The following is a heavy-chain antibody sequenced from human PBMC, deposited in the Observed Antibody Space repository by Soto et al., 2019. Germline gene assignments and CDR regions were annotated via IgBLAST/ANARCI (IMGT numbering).Heavy chain of an antibody. V-gene: IGHV1-69*04. CDR2: IIPILGIA. J-gene: IGHJ5*02. CDR1: GGTFSSYT. Sequence: SVKVSCKASGGTFSSYTISWVRQAPGQGLEWMGRIIPILGIANYAQKFQGRVTITADKSTSTAYMELSSLRSEDTAVYYCARESAAAVLAYWFDPWGQGTLVTVSS. D-gene: IGHD6-13*01. CDR3: ARESAAAVLAYWFDP.